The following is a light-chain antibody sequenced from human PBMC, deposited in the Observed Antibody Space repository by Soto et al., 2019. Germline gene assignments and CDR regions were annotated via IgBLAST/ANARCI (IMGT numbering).Light chain of an antibody. V-gene: IGKV4-1*01. Sequence: DIVMTQSPDSLAVSLGDIATINCKSSQSVLYSSNNKNYLAWYQQKPGQPPKLLIYWASTRESGVPDRFSGSGSGTDFTLTISSLQAEDVAVYYCQQYYSTPITFGQGTRLEIK. J-gene: IGKJ5*01. CDR3: QQYYSTPIT. CDR1: QSVLYSSNNKNY. CDR2: WAS.